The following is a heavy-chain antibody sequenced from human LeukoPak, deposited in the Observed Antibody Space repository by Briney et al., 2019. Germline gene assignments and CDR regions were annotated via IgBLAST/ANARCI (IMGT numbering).Heavy chain of an antibody. CDR2: ISGSGDST. CDR1: GFTFRSQA. D-gene: IGHD4/OR15-4a*01. CDR3: AKDRDYGMTTEY. J-gene: IGHJ4*02. V-gene: IGHV3-23*01. Sequence: PGGSLRLSCAASGFTFRSQAMSWVRQAPGKGLDWVSGISGSGDSTYYADSVKGRFTISRDNSKNTVYLQMNSLRAEDTAVYYCAKDRDYGMTTEYWGQGTPVTVSS.